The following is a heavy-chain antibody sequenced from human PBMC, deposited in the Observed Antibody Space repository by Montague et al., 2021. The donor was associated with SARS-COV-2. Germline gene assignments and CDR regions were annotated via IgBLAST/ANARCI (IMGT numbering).Heavy chain of an antibody. D-gene: IGHD3-22*01. Sequence: SETLSLTCSVSGDSFSNHYWSWIRQPPGKGLEWIGYISHRGTTKYNTSLKSPLTISADTPKNQFSLRLSSVTAADTAVYYCARFSRNSGFVGVFDIWGQGTLVTVSS. CDR2: ISHRGTT. CDR3: ARFSRNSGFVGVFDI. CDR1: GDSFSNHY. V-gene: IGHV4-59*11. J-gene: IGHJ3*02.